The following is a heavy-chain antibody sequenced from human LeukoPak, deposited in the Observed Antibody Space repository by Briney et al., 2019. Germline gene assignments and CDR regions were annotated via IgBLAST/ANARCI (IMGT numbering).Heavy chain of an antibody. CDR2: ISGYDGNR. CDR1: GYTFSSYG. J-gene: IGHJ4*02. CDR3: ARDCSSTSCYGGAVD. Sequence: ASVKVSCKASGYTFSSYGISWVRQAPGQGLEWMGWISGYDGNRNYAQKLQGRVTMTTDTSTSTAYMELRSLRSDDTAVYYCARDCSSTSCYGGAVDWGQGTLVTVSS. D-gene: IGHD2-2*01. V-gene: IGHV1-18*01.